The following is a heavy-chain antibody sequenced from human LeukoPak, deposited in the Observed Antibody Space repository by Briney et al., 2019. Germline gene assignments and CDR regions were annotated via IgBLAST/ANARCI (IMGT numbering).Heavy chain of an antibody. CDR2: IYYSGST. J-gene: IGHJ6*03. Sequence: SETLSLTCTVSGGSISSYYWSWIRQPPGKGLEWIGYIYYSGSTNYNPSLKSRVTISVDTSKNQFSLKLSSVTAADTAVYYCARAQLGYYHYMDVWGKGTTVTVSS. D-gene: IGHD3-16*01. CDR1: GGSISSYY. CDR3: ARAQLGYYHYMDV. V-gene: IGHV4-59*01.